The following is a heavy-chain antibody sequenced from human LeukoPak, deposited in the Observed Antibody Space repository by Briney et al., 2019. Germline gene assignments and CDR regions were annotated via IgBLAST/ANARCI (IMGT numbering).Heavy chain of an antibody. D-gene: IGHD3-9*01. J-gene: IGHJ4*02. Sequence: SETLSLTCTVSGVSISSYYWSWIRQPAGKGLEWIGRIHTSGSTNYNPSLKSRVTMSVDTSKNQFSLKVNSVTAADTAVYYCARLPRVLRYFDWSTGGYFDYWGQGTLVTVSS. CDR1: GVSISSYY. V-gene: IGHV4-4*07. CDR2: IHTSGST. CDR3: ARLPRVLRYFDWSTGGYFDY.